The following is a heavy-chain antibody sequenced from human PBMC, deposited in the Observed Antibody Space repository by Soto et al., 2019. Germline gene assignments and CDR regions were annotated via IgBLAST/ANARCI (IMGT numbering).Heavy chain of an antibody. Sequence: GGSLRLSCAASGFTFSGSAMHWVRQASGKGLEWVGRIRSKANTYATAYAASVKGRFTISRDDSKNTAYLQMNSLKTEDTAVYYCTRRERDELELNPNYFDYWGQGTLVTVSS. D-gene: IGHD1-7*01. CDR3: TRRERDELELNPNYFDY. V-gene: IGHV3-73*01. CDR1: GFTFSGSA. CDR2: IRSKANTYAT. J-gene: IGHJ4*02.